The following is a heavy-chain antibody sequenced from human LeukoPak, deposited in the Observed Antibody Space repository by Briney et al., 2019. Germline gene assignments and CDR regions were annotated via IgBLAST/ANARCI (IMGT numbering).Heavy chain of an antibody. CDR3: TKDPNGDYVGAFDM. J-gene: IGHJ3*02. CDR1: RLTFSNYA. V-gene: IGHV3-23*01. D-gene: IGHD4-17*01. Sequence: GRSLRLSCAASRLTFSNYAMTWVRQSPGKGLEWVSSITGSGGTNYADSVKGRFSISRDNSQNTVFLHMNSLRADDTAVYYCTKDPNGDYVGAFDMWGPGTMVTVSS. CDR2: ITGSGGT.